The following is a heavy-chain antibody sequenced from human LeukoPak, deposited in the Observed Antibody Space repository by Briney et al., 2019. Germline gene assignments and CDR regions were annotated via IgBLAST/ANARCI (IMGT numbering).Heavy chain of an antibody. CDR1: GGSFSGYY. V-gene: IGHV4-34*01. Sequence: SETLSLTCAVYGGSFSGYYWSWIRQPPGKGLEWIGEINHSGSTNYNPSLKSRVTISVDTSKNQFSLKLSSVTAADTAVYYCARGPLGYCSGGSCHRFDPWGQGTLVTVSS. D-gene: IGHD2-15*01. J-gene: IGHJ5*02. CDR3: ARGPLGYCSGGSCHRFDP. CDR2: INHSGST.